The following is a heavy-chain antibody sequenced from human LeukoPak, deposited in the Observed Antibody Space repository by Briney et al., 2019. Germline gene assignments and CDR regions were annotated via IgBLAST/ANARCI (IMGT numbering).Heavy chain of an antibody. J-gene: IGHJ1*01. CDR2: IHPNSGGT. V-gene: IGHV1-2*02. D-gene: IGHD6-19*01. Sequence: GGSVKVSCKASGYTFTRYYLHRVRQAPGQGVEWMGWIHPNSGGTSYAQRFQGRVTMTRDTSISTAYMELSSLRSDDTALYFCARLASVPGWGQGTLVTVSS. CDR3: ARLASVPG. CDR1: GYTFTRYY.